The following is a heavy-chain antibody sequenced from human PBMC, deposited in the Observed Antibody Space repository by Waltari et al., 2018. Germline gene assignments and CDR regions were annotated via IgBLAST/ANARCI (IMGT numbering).Heavy chain of an antibody. CDR2: VYHSGNT. CDR1: GGSINSSEW. V-gene: IGHV4-4*02. J-gene: IGHJ3*01. CDR3: VRRGEGSMVYNDAFDF. D-gene: IGHD3-10*01. Sequence: QASGPGLVKPSGTLSLICSVSGGSINSSEWWTWVRQPPGKGLEWIGEVYHSGNTNYNPSLKSRVTISVDKSKNQFSLKLTSVTAADTAVYYCVRRGEGSMVYNDAFDFWGLGTKVTVSS.